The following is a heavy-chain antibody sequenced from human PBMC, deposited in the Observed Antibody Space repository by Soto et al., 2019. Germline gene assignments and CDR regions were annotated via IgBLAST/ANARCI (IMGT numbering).Heavy chain of an antibody. Sequence: AVKVSCKACGGTFSSYAISWVRQAPGQGLEWMGGIIPIFGTANYAQKFQGRVTITADKSTSTAYMELSSLRSEDTAVYYCARDIVVVPAAYRDYYGMDVWGQGTTVTVSS. CDR3: ARDIVVVPAAYRDYYGMDV. CDR2: IIPIFGTA. CDR1: GGTFSSYA. D-gene: IGHD2-2*01. V-gene: IGHV1-69*06. J-gene: IGHJ6*02.